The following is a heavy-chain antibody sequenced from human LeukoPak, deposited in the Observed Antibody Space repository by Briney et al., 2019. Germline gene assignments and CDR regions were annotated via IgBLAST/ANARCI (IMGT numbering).Heavy chain of an antibody. CDR2: IIPIFGTA. V-gene: IGHV1-69*13. D-gene: IGHD4-11*01. CDR1: GYTFTGYY. CDR3: ARAITGSNYDY. Sequence: SVKVSCKASGYTFTGYYMHWVRQAPGQGLEWMGGIIPIFGTANYAQKFQGRVTITADESTSTAYMELSSLRSEDTAVYYCARAITGSNYDYWGQGTLVTVSS. J-gene: IGHJ4*02.